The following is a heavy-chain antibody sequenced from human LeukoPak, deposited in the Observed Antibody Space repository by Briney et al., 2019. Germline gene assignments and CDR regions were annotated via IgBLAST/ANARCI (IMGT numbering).Heavy chain of an antibody. CDR2: IYYSGST. CDR1: GGSISSSSYY. J-gene: IGHJ6*03. Sequence: SETLSLTCTVSGGSISSSSYYWGWLRQPPGKGLEWIGSIYYSGSTYYNPSLKSRVTISVDRSKNQFSLKLSSVTAADTAVYYCARDHGGYYYMDVWGKGTTVTVSS. V-gene: IGHV4-39*07. D-gene: IGHD3-10*01. CDR3: ARDHGGYYYMDV.